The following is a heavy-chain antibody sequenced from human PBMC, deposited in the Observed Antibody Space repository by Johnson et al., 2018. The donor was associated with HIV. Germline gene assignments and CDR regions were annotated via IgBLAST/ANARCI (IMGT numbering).Heavy chain of an antibody. D-gene: IGHD1-26*01. CDR1: GFTFNYYG. J-gene: IGHJ3*02. CDR3: ARQGGANDALHI. CDR2: VRHDGSNT. Sequence: QVQLVESGGGVVQPGGSLRLSCAASGFTFNYYGIHWVRQAPGKGLEWVAFVRHDGSNTYYEDSVKGRFTISRENAKNSLYLQMNSLSAGDTAGYYCARQGGANDALHIWGQGTMVTVSS. V-gene: IGHV3-30*02.